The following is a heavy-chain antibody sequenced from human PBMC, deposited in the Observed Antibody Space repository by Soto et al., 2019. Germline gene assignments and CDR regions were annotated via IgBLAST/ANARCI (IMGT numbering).Heavy chain of an antibody. Sequence: GESLKISCKGSGYSFTIYWISWVRQRPGKGLEWMGRIDPSDSYTNYSPSFQGHVTISADKSISTAYLQWSSLKASDTAMYYCARRDCSSTSCYTDYYYGMDVWGQGTTVTVSS. CDR1: GYSFTIYW. CDR3: ARRDCSSTSCYTDYYYGMDV. D-gene: IGHD2-2*02. CDR2: IDPSDSYT. J-gene: IGHJ6*02. V-gene: IGHV5-10-1*01.